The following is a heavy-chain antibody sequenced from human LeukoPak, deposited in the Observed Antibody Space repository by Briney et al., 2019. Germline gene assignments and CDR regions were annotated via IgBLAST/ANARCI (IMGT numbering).Heavy chain of an antibody. CDR1: GGSFSGYY. D-gene: IGHD3-22*01. Sequence: SETLSLTCAVYGGSFSGYYWSWIRQPPGKGLEWIGYIYYSGSTNYNPSLKSRVTISVDTSKNQFSLKLSSVTAADTAVYYCARATSGRYDSSGYYAIFDYWGQGTLVTVSS. J-gene: IGHJ4*02. CDR2: IYYSGST. V-gene: IGHV4-59*08. CDR3: ARATSGRYDSSGYYAIFDY.